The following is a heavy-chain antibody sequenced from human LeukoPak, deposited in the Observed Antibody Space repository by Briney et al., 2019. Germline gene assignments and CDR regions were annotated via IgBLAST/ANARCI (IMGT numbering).Heavy chain of an antibody. J-gene: IGHJ4*02. Sequence: SETLSLTCTVSGDSISSGNFYWGWIRQPPGKELQWIGSIYYNGITRYNPSLESRVTISADTSTNEFSLKLRSVTAADTAMYYCARDHGDFVQHDWGQGTLVTVSS. CDR2: IYYNGIT. V-gene: IGHV4-39*01. CDR1: GDSISSGNFY. CDR3: ARDHGDFVQHD. D-gene: IGHD4-17*01.